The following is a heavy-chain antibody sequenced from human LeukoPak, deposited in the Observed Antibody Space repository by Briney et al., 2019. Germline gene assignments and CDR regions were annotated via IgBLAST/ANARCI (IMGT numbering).Heavy chain of an antibody. V-gene: IGHV4-4*09. CDR1: GGSISSYY. D-gene: IGHD7-27*01. Sequence: PSETLSLTCTVSGGSISSYYWSRIRQPPGKGLEWIGYIYTSGSTNYNPSLKSRVTISVDTSKNQFSLKLSSVTAADTAVYYCASSLTAYYMDVWGKGTTVTVSS. CDR2: IYTSGST. J-gene: IGHJ6*03. CDR3: ASSLTAYYMDV.